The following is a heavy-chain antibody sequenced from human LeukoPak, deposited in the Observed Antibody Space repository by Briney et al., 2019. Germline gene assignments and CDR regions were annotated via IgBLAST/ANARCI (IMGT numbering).Heavy chain of an antibody. J-gene: IGHJ5*02. Sequence: PSETLSLTCAVYGGSFSGYYWSWIRQPPGKGLEWIGEINHSGSTNYNPSLKSRVTISVDTSKNQFPLKLSSVTAADTAVYYCARKVSDIVVVPAASGWFDPWGQGTLVTVSS. V-gene: IGHV4-34*01. CDR1: GGSFSGYY. CDR2: INHSGST. D-gene: IGHD2-2*01. CDR3: ARKVSDIVVVPAASGWFDP.